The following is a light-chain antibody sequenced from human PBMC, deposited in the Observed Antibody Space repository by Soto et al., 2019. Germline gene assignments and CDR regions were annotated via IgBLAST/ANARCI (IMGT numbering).Light chain of an antibody. CDR2: TAS. CDR1: QGITNY. J-gene: IGKJ1*01. Sequence: DIQMTQSPSSLSASVGDRVTITCRASQGITNYLAWYQQKPGKVPKLLIYTASTLQSGVPPRFSGSGSGTDFTLTISSLQPEDVATYYCQKYNSAPWTFGQGNKVEIK. V-gene: IGKV1-27*01. CDR3: QKYNSAPWT.